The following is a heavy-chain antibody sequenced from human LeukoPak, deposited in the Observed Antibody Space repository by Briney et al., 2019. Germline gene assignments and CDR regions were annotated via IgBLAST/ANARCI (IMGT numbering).Heavy chain of an antibody. D-gene: IGHD5-12*01. CDR3: ARVEFNGGYSHIY. CDR2: MNPNSGNT. CDR1: GYTFTSYD. V-gene: IGHV1-8*01. J-gene: IGHJ4*02. Sequence: GASVKVSRRTSGYTFTSYDINWVRQATGQGLEWMGWMNPNSGNTGYAQNFQGRFTITRDTHITTAYMELSSLRSDDTAVYYCARVEFNGGYSHIYWGQGTLVTVSS.